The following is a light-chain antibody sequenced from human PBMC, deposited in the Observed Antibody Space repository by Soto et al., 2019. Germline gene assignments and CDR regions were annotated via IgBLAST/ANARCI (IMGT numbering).Light chain of an antibody. Sequence: EIVLTQSPGTLSLSPGERATLSCRASQSLSINSLAWYQQKPGQSPRLLVYGASTRDTGIPDRFRGSGSGTDFALTISSLEPEDFEMYYCQQYDGSPLTLGPGTQVDIK. CDR2: GAS. V-gene: IGKV3-20*01. J-gene: IGKJ3*01. CDR3: QQYDGSPLT. CDR1: QSLSINS.